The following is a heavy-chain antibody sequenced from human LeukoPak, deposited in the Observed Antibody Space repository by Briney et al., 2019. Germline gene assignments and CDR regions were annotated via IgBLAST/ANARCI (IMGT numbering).Heavy chain of an antibody. CDR3: ARHGGTYAYDY. CDR1: GYSFTAYW. J-gene: IGHJ4*02. D-gene: IGHD5-12*01. Sequence: GESLKISCKGSGYSFTAYWIAWVRQMPGKGLEWMGLIYPGDSDIRYSPSFQGQVTISADKSITTAYLQWSSLKASDTAMYYCARHGGTYAYDYWGQGTLVTVSS. V-gene: IGHV5-51*01. CDR2: IYPGDSDI.